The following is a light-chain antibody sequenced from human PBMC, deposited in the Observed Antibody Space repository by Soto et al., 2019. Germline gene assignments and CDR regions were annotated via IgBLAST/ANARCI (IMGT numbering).Light chain of an antibody. V-gene: IGKV1-12*01. CDR3: LQVYSFPRT. CDR2: AAS. CDR1: QEIGGR. Sequence: THMTQYPSSVSATVGDRIPITCRASQEIGGRLAWFQQKPGKAPQYLIQAASILQSGVPSRFSGSGSGTEFILTINNLQPEDFASYFCLQVYSFPRTFGLRAKVDI. J-gene: IGKJ1*01.